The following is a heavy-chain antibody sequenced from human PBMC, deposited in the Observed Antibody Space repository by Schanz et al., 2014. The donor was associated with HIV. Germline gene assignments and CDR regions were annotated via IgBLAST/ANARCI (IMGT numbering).Heavy chain of an antibody. V-gene: IGHV3-30*18. J-gene: IGHJ4*02. CDR2: SSHDGSVK. CDR3: AKASESIFGXXXLDF. Sequence: QVHLVESXXXXVQPGRXXXXXXXGSXFIFSNYGIHWVRQAPGKGLEWVAVSSHDGSVKFYGDSVKGRFTISRDTFKNTVYLQMNSLRSEDTAVYYCAKASESIFGXXXLDFWGQGTLVTVSS. D-gene: IGHD3-3*01. CDR1: XFIFSNYG.